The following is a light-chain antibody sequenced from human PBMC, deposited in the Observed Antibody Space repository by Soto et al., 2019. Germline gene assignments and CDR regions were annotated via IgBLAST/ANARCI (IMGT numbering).Light chain of an antibody. J-gene: IGKJ1*01. V-gene: IGKV1-6*01. CDR2: AAS. CDR1: QGIRND. CDR3: QHYNSYSEA. Sequence: AIQMTQSPSSLSASVGERVTITCRASQGIRNDLDWYQQRPGKAPELLIYAASTLFSGVPSRFSGSGSGTEFTLTISSLQPDDFATYYCQHYNSYSEAFGQGTKVDIK.